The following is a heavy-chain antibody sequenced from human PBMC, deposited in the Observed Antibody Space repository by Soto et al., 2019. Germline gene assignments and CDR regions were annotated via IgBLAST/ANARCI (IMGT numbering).Heavy chain of an antibody. CDR2: ISGSGGST. V-gene: IGHV3-23*01. CDR3: AKDLGTGTTVTTSADY. CDR1: GFTFSSYA. J-gene: IGHJ4*02. Sequence: GGSLRLSCAASGFTFSSYAMSWVRQAPGKGLEWVSAISGSGGSTYYADSVKGRLTISRDNSKNTLYLQMNSLRAEDTAVYYCAKDLGTGTTVTTSADYWGQGTLVTVSS. D-gene: IGHD4-17*01.